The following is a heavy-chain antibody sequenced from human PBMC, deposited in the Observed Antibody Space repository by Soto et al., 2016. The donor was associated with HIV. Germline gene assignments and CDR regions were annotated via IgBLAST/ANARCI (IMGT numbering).Heavy chain of an antibody. CDR2: ISSSSSYI. Sequence: EVQLVESGGGLVKPGGSLRLSCAASGFTFSSYSMNWVRQAPGKGLEWVSSISSSSSYIYYADSVKGRFTISRDNAKNSLYLQMNSLRAEDTAVYYCARDDYYDSSGLTYGMDVWGQGTTVTVSS. CDR3: ARDDYYDSSGLTYGMDV. CDR1: GFTFSSYS. J-gene: IGHJ6*02. D-gene: IGHD3-22*01. V-gene: IGHV3-21*01.